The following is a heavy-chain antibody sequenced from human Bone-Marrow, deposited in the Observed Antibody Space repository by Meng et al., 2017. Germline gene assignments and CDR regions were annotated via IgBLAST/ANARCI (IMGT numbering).Heavy chain of an antibody. J-gene: IGHJ3*02. Sequence: QTRSLTGAISGDSVSSNSAAWNWIRQSPSRGLEWLGRTYYRSKWYNDCAVSVKSRITINPDTSKNQFSLQLNSVTPEDTAVYYCARDTRGYDYVWGSYRRPLDAFDIWGQGTMVTVSS. CDR1: GDSVSSNSAA. CDR2: TYYRSKWYN. V-gene: IGHV6-1*01. CDR3: ARDTRGYDYVWGSYRRPLDAFDI. D-gene: IGHD3-16*02.